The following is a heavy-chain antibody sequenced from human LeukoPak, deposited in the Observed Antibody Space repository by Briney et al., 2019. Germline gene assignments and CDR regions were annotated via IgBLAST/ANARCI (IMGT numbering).Heavy chain of an antibody. V-gene: IGHV3-21*01. CDR2: ISSSSSYI. D-gene: IGHD3-22*01. Sequence: GGSLRLSCAASGFTFSSYSKNWVRQAPGKGLEWVSSISSSSSYIYYADSVKGRFTISRDNAKNSLYLQMNSLRAEDTAVYYCARGVADEYYYDSSGYFYYFDYWGQGTLVTVSS. J-gene: IGHJ4*02. CDR1: GFTFSSYS. CDR3: ARGVADEYYYDSSGYFYYFDY.